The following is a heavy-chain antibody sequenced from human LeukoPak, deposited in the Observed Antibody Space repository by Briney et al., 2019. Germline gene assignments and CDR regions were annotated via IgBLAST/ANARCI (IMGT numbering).Heavy chain of an antibody. CDR3: AELGITMIGGV. D-gene: IGHD3-10*02. CDR2: ISSSGGTI. V-gene: IGHV3-48*03. J-gene: IGHJ6*04. CDR1: GFTFSSYE. Sequence: GGSLRLSCAASGFTFSSYEMNWVRQAPGKGLEWVSYISSSGGTIYYADSVKGRFTISRDNAKNSLYLQMNSLRAEDTAVYYCAELGITMIGGVWGKGTTVTISS.